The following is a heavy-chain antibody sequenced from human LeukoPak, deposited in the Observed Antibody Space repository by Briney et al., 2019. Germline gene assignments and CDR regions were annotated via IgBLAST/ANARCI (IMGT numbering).Heavy chain of an antibody. V-gene: IGHV3-23*01. CDR2: ISASGSAT. J-gene: IGHJ4*02. CDR3: ATTRY. CDR1: GFIFSNYG. Sequence: GGSLRLSCAASGFIFSNYGMNWVRQAPGKGLEWVAAISASGSATSYADSVRGRFTISRDNSKSTTYLQMNSLRAEDTAVYYCATTRYWGQGTLVTVSS.